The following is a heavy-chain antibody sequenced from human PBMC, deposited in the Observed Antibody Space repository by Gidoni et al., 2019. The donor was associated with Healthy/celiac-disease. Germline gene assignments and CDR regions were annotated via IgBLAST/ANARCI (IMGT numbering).Heavy chain of an antibody. Sequence: EVQLVESGGGLVQPGGSLRPAGSASGFTFSSYSMKRVRQAPGKGLEWVSYISSSSSTIYYADSVKGRFTISRDNAKNSLYLQMNSLRDEDTAVYYCASSDYYDSSGEYWGQGTLVTVSS. CDR1: GFTFSSYS. CDR2: ISSSSSTI. CDR3: ASSDYYDSSGEY. V-gene: IGHV3-48*02. J-gene: IGHJ4*02. D-gene: IGHD3-22*01.